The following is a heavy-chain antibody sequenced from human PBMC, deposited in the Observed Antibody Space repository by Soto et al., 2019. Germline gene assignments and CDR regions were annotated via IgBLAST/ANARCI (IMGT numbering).Heavy chain of an antibody. CDR1: GFTFTFYG. D-gene: IGHD3-9*01. Sequence: VHLLESGGGLVQPGGSLRLSCTASGFTFTFYGMSWVRQAPGKGLEWVSGISGTGRNRYYAESVKGRVTISRDNDKNTLYLQMNGLRVEDTAVYFCAKDLKTGWYGWFDAWGPGILVTVSS. CDR3: AKDLKTGWYGWFDA. CDR2: ISGTGRNR. J-gene: IGHJ5*02. V-gene: IGHV3-23*01.